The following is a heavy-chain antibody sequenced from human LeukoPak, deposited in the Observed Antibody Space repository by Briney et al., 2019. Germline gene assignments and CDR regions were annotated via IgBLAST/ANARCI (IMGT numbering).Heavy chain of an antibody. D-gene: IGHD3-3*01. CDR1: GYTFTSYG. J-gene: IGHJ4*02. V-gene: IGHV1-18*01. Sequence: ASVKVSCKASGYTFTSYGISWVRQAPGQGLEWMGWISAYNGNTNYAQKLQGRVTMTTDTSTSTAYMELRSLRSDDTAVYYCARGRLERSYYDFWSAREERNYFDYWGQGTLVTVSS. CDR2: ISAYNGNT. CDR3: ARGRLERSYYDFWSAREERNYFDY.